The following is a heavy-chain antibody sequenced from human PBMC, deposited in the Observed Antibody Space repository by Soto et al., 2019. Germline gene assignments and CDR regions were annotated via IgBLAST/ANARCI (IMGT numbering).Heavy chain of an antibody. CDR2: IYYSGST. CDR3: AARTVMVRGVIGHHWFDP. CDR1: GGSISSSSYY. Sequence: QLQLQESGPGLVKPSETLSLTCTVSGGSISSSSYYWGGIRQPPGKGLDWIGSIYYSGSTYYNPSLSSRVTISVDTSKNQFSLKLSSVTAADTAVYYCAARTVMVRGVIGHHWFDPWGQGTLVTVSS. D-gene: IGHD3-10*01. J-gene: IGHJ5*02. V-gene: IGHV4-39*01.